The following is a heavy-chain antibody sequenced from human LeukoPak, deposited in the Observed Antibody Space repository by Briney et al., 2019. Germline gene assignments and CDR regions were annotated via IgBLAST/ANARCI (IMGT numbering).Heavy chain of an antibody. Sequence: SETLSLTCTVSGGCISRYYWSWLRQPAGKGLEWIGRSYTSGSTNYNPSLKSRVTISVDKSKNQFSLKLSSVTAADTAVYYCPSIRRFFDSSGYQEYYFDYWGQGTLVTVSS. J-gene: IGHJ4*02. CDR1: GGCISRYY. CDR3: PSIRRFFDSSGYQEYYFDY. CDR2: SYTSGST. D-gene: IGHD3-22*01. V-gene: IGHV4-4*07.